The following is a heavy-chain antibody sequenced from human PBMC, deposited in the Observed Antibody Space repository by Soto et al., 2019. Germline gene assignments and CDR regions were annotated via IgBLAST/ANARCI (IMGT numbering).Heavy chain of an antibody. D-gene: IGHD2-15*01. CDR1: GFTFSSYG. V-gene: IGHV3-23*01. CDR3: ARKSDCSGGSCPYYFDY. J-gene: IGHJ4*02. CDR2: ISGTGGST. Sequence: QPGGSLRLSCAASGFTFSSYGMSWVRQAPGKGLEWVSGISGTGGSTYYADSVKGRFTISRDNSKNTLFLQMDSLRAEDTAVYYCARKSDCSGGSCPYYFDYWGQGTLVTVSS.